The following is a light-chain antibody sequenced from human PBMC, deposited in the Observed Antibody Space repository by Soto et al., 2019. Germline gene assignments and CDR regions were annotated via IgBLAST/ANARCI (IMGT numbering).Light chain of an antibody. Sequence: SYELTQPPSVSVAPGQTARITCGGNNIGRKSVHWYQQKPGQAPVLAVYDDTDRPSGIPERFSGSNSGNTAALTISRVEAGDEADYYCQVLDSSSDHYVFGTGTKVTVL. CDR1: NIGRKS. CDR2: DDT. J-gene: IGLJ1*01. V-gene: IGLV3-21*02. CDR3: QVLDSSSDHYV.